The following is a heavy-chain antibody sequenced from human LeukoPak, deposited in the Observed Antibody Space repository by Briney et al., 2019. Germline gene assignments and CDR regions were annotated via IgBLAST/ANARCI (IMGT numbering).Heavy chain of an antibody. J-gene: IGHJ4*02. CDR1: GGSISSSCYY. CDR2: IYYSGST. Sequence: SETLSLTCTVSGGSISSSCYYWGWIRQPPGKGLEWIGSIYYSGSTYYNPSLKSRVTISVDTSKNQFPLKLSSVTAADTAVYYCARPLYYYDSSGYHFWGQGTLVTVSS. D-gene: IGHD3-22*01. V-gene: IGHV4-39*01. CDR3: ARPLYYYDSSGYHF.